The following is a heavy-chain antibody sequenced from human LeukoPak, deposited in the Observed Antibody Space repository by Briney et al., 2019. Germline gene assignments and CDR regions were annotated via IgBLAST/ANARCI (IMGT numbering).Heavy chain of an antibody. CDR2: ISYSGST. J-gene: IGHJ3*02. D-gene: IGHD3-16*01. CDR3: ARLGGAYDAFDI. CDR1: GGSISSYY. V-gene: IGHV4-59*01. Sequence: SETLSLTCTVSGGSISSYYWSWIRQPPGKGLEWIGYISYSGSTNYNPSLKSRVTISVDTSKKQFSLKLTSVTAADTAVYYCARLGGAYDAFDIWGQGTMVTVSS.